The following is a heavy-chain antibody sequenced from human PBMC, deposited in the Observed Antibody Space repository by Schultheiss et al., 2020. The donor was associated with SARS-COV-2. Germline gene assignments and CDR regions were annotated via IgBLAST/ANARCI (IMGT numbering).Heavy chain of an antibody. V-gene: IGHV3-23*01. CDR1: GFTFSRSV. D-gene: IGHD6-13*01. CDR3: ARATSSTAFDY. J-gene: IGHJ4*02. Sequence: GGSLRLSCAASGFTFSRSVMSWVRQAPGKGLEWVSAISDSDDNTYYADSAKGRFTISRDNSKNTLYLQMNSLRAEDTAVYYCARATSSTAFDYWGQGTLVTVSS. CDR2: ISDSDDNT.